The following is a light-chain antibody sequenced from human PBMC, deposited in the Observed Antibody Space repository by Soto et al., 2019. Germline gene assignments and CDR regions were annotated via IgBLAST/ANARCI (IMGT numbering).Light chain of an antibody. CDR3: QQLGT. Sequence: IVLTQSPDTLSLSPGERATLSCRASQSVKNNYLAWYQQKPGQPPRLLIYGASGRATGIPDRFSGSGSGTDFTLTISRLEPEDFAVYYCQQLGTFGQGTKVEI. CDR2: GAS. J-gene: IGKJ1*01. V-gene: IGKV3-20*01. CDR1: QSVKNNY.